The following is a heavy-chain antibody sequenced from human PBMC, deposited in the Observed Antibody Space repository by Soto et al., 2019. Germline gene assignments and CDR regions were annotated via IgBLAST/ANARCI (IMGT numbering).Heavy chain of an antibody. CDR2: ISYDGSNK. V-gene: IGHV3-30-3*01. CDR1: GFTFSSYA. D-gene: IGHD2-2*01. CDR3: ARDPQYGPGDWYFDL. J-gene: IGHJ2*01. Sequence: QVQLVESGGGVVQPGRSLRLSCAASGFTFSSYAMHWVRQAPGKGLEWVAVISYDGSNKYYADSVKGRFTISRDNSKNTLYLQMNSLRAEDTAVYYCARDPQYGPGDWYFDLWGRGTLVTVSS.